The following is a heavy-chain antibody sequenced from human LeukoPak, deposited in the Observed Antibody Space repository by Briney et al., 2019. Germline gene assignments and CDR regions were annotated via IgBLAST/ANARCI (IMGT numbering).Heavy chain of an antibody. CDR1: GFTFSSYW. J-gene: IGHJ4*02. V-gene: IGHV3-7*01. CDR3: AREGESGYVWGSYRNFDY. D-gene: IGHD3-16*02. Sequence: GGSLRLSCAASGFTFSSYWMSWVRQAPGKGLEWVANIKQDGSEKYYVDSVKGRFTISRDNAKNSLYLQMNSPRAEDTAVYYCAREGESGYVWGSYRNFDYWGQGTLVTVSS. CDR2: IKQDGSEK.